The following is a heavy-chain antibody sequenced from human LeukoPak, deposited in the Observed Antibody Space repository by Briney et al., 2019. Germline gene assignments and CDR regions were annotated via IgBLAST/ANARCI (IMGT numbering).Heavy chain of an antibody. D-gene: IGHD5-12*01. V-gene: IGHV1-46*03. J-gene: IGHJ4*02. CDR3: ARGGNSGYDPSDY. CDR2: FNPSSGST. CDR1: GYTFTCYY. Sequence: ASVKVSCKASGYTFTCYYMYWVRQAPGQGLEWMGIFNPSSGSTNYAQKFQGRVNMTRDTSTSTVYMELSSLRSEDTAVYYCARGGNSGYDPSDYWGQGTLVTVSS.